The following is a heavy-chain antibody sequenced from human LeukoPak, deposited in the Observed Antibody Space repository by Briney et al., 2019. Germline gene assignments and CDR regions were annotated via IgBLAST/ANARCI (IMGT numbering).Heavy chain of an antibody. J-gene: IGHJ4*02. Sequence: SETLSLTCTVSGGSISSYYWSWIRQPAGKGLEWIGRIYTSGSTNYNPSLKSRVAISVDTSRNQFSLRLSSVTAADTAVYFCARGGWSNDYWGPGTLVTVSS. CDR1: GGSISSYY. V-gene: IGHV4-4*07. D-gene: IGHD6-19*01. CDR2: IYTSGST. CDR3: ARGGWSNDY.